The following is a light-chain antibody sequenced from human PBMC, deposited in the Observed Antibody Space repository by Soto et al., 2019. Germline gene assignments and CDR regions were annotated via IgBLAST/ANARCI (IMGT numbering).Light chain of an antibody. CDR3: ASHTSSNTRV. V-gene: IGLV2-14*03. J-gene: IGLJ1*01. Sequence: QSVLTQPASVSGSPGQSIAISCIGTSSDVGTYDYVSWYQQHPDRAPKLMVYEVLNRPSGVSNRFSGSKSVNTATLTISGLQPEDEADYYCASHTSSNTRVFGTGTKVTVL. CDR2: EVL. CDR1: SSDVGTYDY.